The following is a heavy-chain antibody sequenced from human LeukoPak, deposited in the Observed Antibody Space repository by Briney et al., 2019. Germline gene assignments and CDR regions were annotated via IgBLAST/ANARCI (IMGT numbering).Heavy chain of an antibody. CDR2: ISYDGSNT. CDR1: GFTFNNYG. D-gene: IGHD3-10*01. J-gene: IGHJ4*02. Sequence: PGGSLRLSCAASGFTFNNYGMHWVRQAPGKGLEWVAIISYDGSNTYYADSVKGRFTISRDNSKNTLYLQMNSLRAEDTAVYYCAKLRGVVRGVTDYWGQGTLVTVSS. V-gene: IGHV3-30*18. CDR3: AKLRGVVRGVTDY.